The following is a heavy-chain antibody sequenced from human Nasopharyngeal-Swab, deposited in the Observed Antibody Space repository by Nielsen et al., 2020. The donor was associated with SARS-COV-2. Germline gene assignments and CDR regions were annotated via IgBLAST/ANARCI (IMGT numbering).Heavy chain of an antibody. CDR3: ARRRYYDSSGYYHKSAFDI. CDR1: GYSFTSYW. Sequence: GESLKISCKGSGYSFTSYWIGWVRQMPGKGLEWMGIIYPGDSDTKYSPSFQGQVTISADKSISTAYLQWSSLKASDTAMYYCARRRYYDSSGYYHKSAFDIWGQGTMVTVSS. J-gene: IGHJ3*02. V-gene: IGHV5-51*01. CDR2: IYPGDSDT. D-gene: IGHD3-22*01.